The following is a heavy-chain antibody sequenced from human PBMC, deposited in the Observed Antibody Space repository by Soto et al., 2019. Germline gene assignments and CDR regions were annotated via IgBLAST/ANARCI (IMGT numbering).Heavy chain of an antibody. Sequence: SETLSLTCTVSGGSISSYYWSWIRQPPGKGLEWIGYIYYSGSTNYNPSLKSRVTISVDTSKNQFSLKLSSVTAADTAVYYCAIYDILTGYNFDYWGQGTLVTSPQ. J-gene: IGHJ4*02. CDR3: AIYDILTGYNFDY. D-gene: IGHD3-9*01. CDR2: IYYSGST. V-gene: IGHV4-59*08. CDR1: GGSISSYY.